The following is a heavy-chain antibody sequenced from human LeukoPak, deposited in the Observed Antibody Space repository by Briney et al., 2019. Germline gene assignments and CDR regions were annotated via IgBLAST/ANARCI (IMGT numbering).Heavy chain of an antibody. V-gene: IGHV4-34*01. CDR1: GGSFSGYY. CDR3: ARGEEYYDFWSGYCFWFDP. J-gene: IGHJ5*02. Sequence: SETLSLTCAVYGGSFSGYYWSWIRQPPGKGLEWIGEINHSGSTNYNPSLKSRVTISVDTSKNQFSLKLSSVTAADTAVYYCARGEEYYDFWSGYCFWFDPWGQGTLVTVSS. CDR2: INHSGST. D-gene: IGHD3-3*01.